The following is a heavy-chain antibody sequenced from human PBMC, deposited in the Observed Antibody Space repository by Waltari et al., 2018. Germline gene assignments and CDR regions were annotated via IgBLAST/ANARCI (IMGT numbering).Heavy chain of an antibody. CDR3: AKDRAVTIFGVVIDAFDI. J-gene: IGHJ3*02. CDR2: IRGSGGST. V-gene: IGHV3-23*01. CDR1: GFTFSSYA. D-gene: IGHD3-3*01. Sequence: EVQLLESGGGLVQPGGSLRLSCAASGFTFSSYAMSWVRQAPGKGLEWVSAIRGSGGSTYYADSVKGRFTISRDNSKNTLYLQMNSLRAEDTAVYYCAKDRAVTIFGVVIDAFDIWGQGTMVTVSS.